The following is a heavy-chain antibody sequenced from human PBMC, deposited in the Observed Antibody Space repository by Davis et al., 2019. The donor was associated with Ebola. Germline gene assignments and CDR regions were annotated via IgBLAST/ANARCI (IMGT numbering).Heavy chain of an antibody. CDR3: ARVRYCSSTSCFYYYYYGMDV. D-gene: IGHD2-2*01. CDR2: IVVGSGNT. CDR1: GFTFTSSA. Sequence: SVKVSCKASGFTFTSSAVQWVRQARGQRLEWIGWIVVGSGNTNYAQKLQGRFTMTTDTSTSTAYMELRSLRSDDTAVYYCARVRYCSSTSCFYYYYYGMDVWGQGTTVTVSS. V-gene: IGHV1-58*01. J-gene: IGHJ6*02.